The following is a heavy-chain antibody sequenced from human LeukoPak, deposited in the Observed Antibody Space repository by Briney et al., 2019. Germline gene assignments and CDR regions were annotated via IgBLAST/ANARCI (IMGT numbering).Heavy chain of an antibody. CDR3: ARTLDTSGYFRNFDY. Sequence: SETLSLTCTVSGGSISSYYWSWIRQPAGKGLEWIGRIYTSGSTNYNPSLKSRVTMSVDTSKNQFSLTLSYMTAADTAVYYCARTLDTSGYFRNFDYWGQGSLVTVSS. CDR2: IYTSGST. J-gene: IGHJ4*02. V-gene: IGHV4-4*07. CDR1: GGSISSYY. D-gene: IGHD3-22*01.